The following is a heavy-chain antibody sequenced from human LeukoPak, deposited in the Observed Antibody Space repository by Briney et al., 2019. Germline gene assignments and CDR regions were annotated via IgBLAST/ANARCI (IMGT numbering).Heavy chain of an antibody. D-gene: IGHD6-19*01. CDR3: ARERAVAGPYSYYGMDV. Sequence: SVKVSCKASGGTFSSYAISWVRQAPGQGLEWMGRIIPILGIANYAQKFQGRVTITADKSTSTAYMELSSLRSEDTAVYYCARERAVAGPYSYYGMDVWGQGTTVTVSS. CDR1: GGTFSSYA. V-gene: IGHV1-69*04. J-gene: IGHJ6*02. CDR2: IIPILGIA.